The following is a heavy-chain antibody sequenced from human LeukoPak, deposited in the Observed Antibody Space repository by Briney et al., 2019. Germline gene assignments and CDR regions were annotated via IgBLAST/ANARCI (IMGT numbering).Heavy chain of an antibody. Sequence: GGSLRLSCAASGFTFSSYAMHWVRQAPGKGLEWVAVISYDGSNKYYADSVKGRFTISRDNSKNTLYLQMNSLRAEDTAVYYCARDGGPTGTTPHFDYWGQGTLVTVSS. CDR2: ISYDGSNK. V-gene: IGHV3-30-3*01. CDR3: ARDGGPTGTTPHFDY. J-gene: IGHJ4*02. D-gene: IGHD1-7*01. CDR1: GFTFSSYA.